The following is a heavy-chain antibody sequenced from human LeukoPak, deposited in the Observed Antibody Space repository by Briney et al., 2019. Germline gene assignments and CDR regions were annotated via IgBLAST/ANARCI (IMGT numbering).Heavy chain of an antibody. Sequence: PGGSLRLSCAASGFTFNTYSMNRVRQAPGKGLEWVSSISTSSSYIYYADSVKGRFTISRDNAKNTLYLQMNSLRAEDTAVYYCARGVKTIAARPPYFDYWGQGTLVTVSS. J-gene: IGHJ4*02. D-gene: IGHD6-6*01. V-gene: IGHV3-21*06. CDR2: ISTSSSYI. CDR3: ARGVKTIAARPPYFDY. CDR1: GFTFNTYS.